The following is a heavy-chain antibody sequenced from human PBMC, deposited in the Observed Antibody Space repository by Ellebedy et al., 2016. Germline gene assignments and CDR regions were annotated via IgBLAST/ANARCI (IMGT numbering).Heavy chain of an antibody. V-gene: IGHV2-5*01. D-gene: IGHD3-10*01. J-gene: IGHJ6*02. CDR2: IYWNDDK. Sequence: SGPTLVXPTQTLTLTCTFSGFSLSTSGVGVGWIRQPPGKALEWLALIYWNDDKRYSPSLKSRLTITKDTSKNQVVLTMTNMDPVDTATYYCAHRMQGGSGSYYNYYGMDVWGQGTTVTVSS. CDR3: AHRMQGGSGSYYNYYGMDV. CDR1: GFSLSTSGVG.